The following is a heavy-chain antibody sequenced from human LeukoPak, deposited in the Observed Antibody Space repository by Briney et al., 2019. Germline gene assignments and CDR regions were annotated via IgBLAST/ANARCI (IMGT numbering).Heavy chain of an antibody. D-gene: IGHD2-2*01. V-gene: IGHV4-59*08. CDR3: ARLGSTFDI. CDR2: IYYSGST. CDR1: GGSISSYS. J-gene: IGHJ3*02. Sequence: SETLSLTCTVSGGSISSYSWSWIRQPPGKGLEWIGYIYYSGSTNYNPSLKSRLTISVDTSKNQFSLKLSSVTAADTAVYYCARLGSTFDIWGQGTMVTVSS.